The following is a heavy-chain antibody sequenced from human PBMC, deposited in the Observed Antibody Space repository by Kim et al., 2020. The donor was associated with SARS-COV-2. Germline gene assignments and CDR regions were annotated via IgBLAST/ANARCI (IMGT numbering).Heavy chain of an antibody. D-gene: IGHD2-2*01. Sequence: GGSLRLSCAASGFTFNHYGMTWVRQAPGKGLESVALIWYDGSKQYYGESVRGRFTISRENSKNSLSLQLNSLRDDDTAVYYCARHVWPEGCSSTTCSMLDYWGQGTPVTVSS. V-gene: IGHV3-33*01. CDR3: ARHVWPEGCSSTTCSMLDY. CDR1: GFTFNHYG. CDR2: IWYDGSKQ. J-gene: IGHJ4*02.